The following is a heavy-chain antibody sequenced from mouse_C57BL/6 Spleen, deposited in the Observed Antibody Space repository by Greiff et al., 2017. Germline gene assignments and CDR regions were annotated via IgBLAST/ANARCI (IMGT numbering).Heavy chain of an antibody. CDR3: TRYHAWFAY. V-gene: IGHV1-15*01. CDR2: IDPETGGT. Sequence: QVQLQQSGAELVRPGASVTLSCKASGYTFTDYEMHWVKQTPVHGLEWIGAIDPETGGTAYNQKFKGKDILTADKSSSTAYMELRSLTSEDSAVYYCTRYHAWFAYWGQGTLVTVSA. J-gene: IGHJ3*01. CDR1: GYTFTDYE.